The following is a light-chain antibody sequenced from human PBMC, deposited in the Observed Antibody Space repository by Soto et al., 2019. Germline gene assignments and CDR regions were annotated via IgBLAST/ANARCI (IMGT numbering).Light chain of an antibody. CDR3: QQYNNWPPSFT. J-gene: IGKJ3*01. CDR1: QSVSSN. V-gene: IGKV3-15*01. Sequence: EIVMTQSPATVSVSAGERTTLSCRASQSVSSNLAWYQQKPGQAPRLLIYGASTRATGIPARFSGSGSGTEFTLTISSLQSEDFAVYYCQQYNNWPPSFTFGPGTKVDIK. CDR2: GAS.